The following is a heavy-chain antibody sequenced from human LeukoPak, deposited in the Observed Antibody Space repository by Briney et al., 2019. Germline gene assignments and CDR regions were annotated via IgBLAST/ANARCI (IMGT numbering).Heavy chain of an antibody. CDR2: ISYDADVQ. D-gene: IGHD3-10*01. CDR3: ARVDLWFGESRSNWFDP. CDR1: GFTFSSYG. J-gene: IGHJ5*02. Sequence: GGSLRLSCAASGFTFSSYGMHWVRQAPGKGLEWVAIISYDADVQYTTDSVRGRFTIFRDNTKDTVYLQMNSLRAEDTAVYYCARVDLWFGESRSNWFDPWGQGTLVTVSS. V-gene: IGHV3-30*03.